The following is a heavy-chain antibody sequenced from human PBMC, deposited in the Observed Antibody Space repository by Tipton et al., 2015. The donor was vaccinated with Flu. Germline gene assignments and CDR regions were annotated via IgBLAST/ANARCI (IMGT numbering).Heavy chain of an antibody. CDR2: IKQDASEK. D-gene: IGHD6-19*01. Sequence: SLRLSCVASGFRFNTFWMNWVRQAPGKGLEWVAIIKQDASEKLYVDSVEGRFTISRDNAKNSLSLQMDSLRGDDTAVYYCAGGSGWLITDWGQGTLVTVSS. CDR3: AGGSGWLITD. J-gene: IGHJ4*02. V-gene: IGHV3-7*01. CDR1: GFRFNTFW.